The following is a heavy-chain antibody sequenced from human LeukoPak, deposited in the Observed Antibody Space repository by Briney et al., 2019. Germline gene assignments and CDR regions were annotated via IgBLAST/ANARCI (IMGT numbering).Heavy chain of an antibody. CDR2: ISGSGGST. CDR3: ARDPGDYGDYVSGWFDP. Sequence: GGSLRLSCAASGFTVSDYAMSWVRQAPGKGLEWVSAISGSGGSTYYADSVKGRFTISRDNSKNTLYLQMNSLRAEDTAVYYCARDPGDYGDYVSGWFDPWGQGTLVTVSS. J-gene: IGHJ5*02. D-gene: IGHD4-17*01. V-gene: IGHV3-23*01. CDR1: GFTVSDYA.